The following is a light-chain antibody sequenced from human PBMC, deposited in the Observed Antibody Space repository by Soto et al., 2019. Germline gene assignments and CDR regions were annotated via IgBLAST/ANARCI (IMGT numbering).Light chain of an antibody. CDR1: SSDVGGYNY. CDR3: SLSTISSPKVV. Sequence: QSALTQPASVSGSPGQSITISCTGTSSDVGGYNYVSWYQQHPGKAPKLMIYDISNQPLGVSDRFSGSKSGNTASLAISWLRGEDVADYYCSLSTISSPKVVFGGGTKLSVL. V-gene: IGLV2-14*01. J-gene: IGLJ2*01. CDR2: DIS.